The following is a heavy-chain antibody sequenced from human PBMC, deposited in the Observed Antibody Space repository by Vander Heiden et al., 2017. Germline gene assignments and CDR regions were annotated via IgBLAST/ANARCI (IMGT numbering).Heavy chain of an antibody. CDR1: GFTFSSYS. V-gene: IGHV3-23*01. CDR3: AKYFGVLGTYYGCFDS. J-gene: IGHJ4*02. D-gene: IGHD3-10*01. CDR2: LTGSGGDT. Sequence: EVQLLESGGGLVQPGGSLRLSCAASGFTFSSYSMSWVRQAPGKGLEWVSALTGSGGDTYYADSVKGRFTISRDNSQNMLYLQMNSLRAEDTAVYYCAKYFGVLGTYYGCFDSWGQGTPVTVSS.